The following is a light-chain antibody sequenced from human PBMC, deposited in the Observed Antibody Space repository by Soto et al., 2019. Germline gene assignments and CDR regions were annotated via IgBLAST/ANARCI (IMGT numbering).Light chain of an antibody. CDR1: QGIRSRY. Sequence: EIVLTQSPDTLSLSPGERATLSCRASQGIRSRYLAWYQHKPGQAPRLLIYDASIRAAGIPDRFSGSGSGTDFPLSISGLEPEDFAVYYCQQYGNSWTFGQGTKVEIK. CDR3: QQYGNSWT. CDR2: DAS. J-gene: IGKJ1*01. V-gene: IGKV3-20*01.